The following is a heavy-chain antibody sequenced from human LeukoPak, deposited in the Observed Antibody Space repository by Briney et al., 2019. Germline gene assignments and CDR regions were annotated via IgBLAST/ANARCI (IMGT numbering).Heavy chain of an antibody. D-gene: IGHD3-10*01. CDR2: IDPNSGGT. Sequence: GASVKVSCKASGYTFTGYYMHWVRQAPGQGLEWMGWIDPNSGGTNYAQKFQGRVTMTRDTSISTAYMELSRLRSDDTAVYYCARAFPLGYYGSGSYYNWFDPWGQGTLVTVSS. CDR1: GYTFTGYY. CDR3: ARAFPLGYYGSGSYYNWFDP. J-gene: IGHJ5*02. V-gene: IGHV1-2*02.